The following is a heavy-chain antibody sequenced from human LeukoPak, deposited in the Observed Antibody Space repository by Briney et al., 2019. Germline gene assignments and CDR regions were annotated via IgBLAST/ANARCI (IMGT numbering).Heavy chain of an antibody. CDR1: GGSISSSNW. V-gene: IGHV4-4*02. CDR3: ARSVSYYYDGSARGAFDI. J-gene: IGHJ3*02. Sequence: SSETLSLTCAVSGGSISSSNWWSWVRQPPGKGLEWIGEIYHSGSTNYNPSLKSRVTISVDKSKKQFSLKLSSVTAADTAVYYCARSVSYYYDGSARGAFDIWGQGTMVTVSS. D-gene: IGHD3-22*01. CDR2: IYHSGST.